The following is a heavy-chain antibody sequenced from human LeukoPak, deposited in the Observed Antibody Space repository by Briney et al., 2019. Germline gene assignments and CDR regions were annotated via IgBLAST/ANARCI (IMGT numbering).Heavy chain of an antibody. J-gene: IGHJ4*02. D-gene: IGHD2-2*01. Sequence: SETLSLTCTVSGGSISSTSYYWVWIRQPPGKGLEWIGNIYYTGSAYYNPSLKSRVTISVDTSKNQFSLKLSSVTAADTAVYYCASGVCSSTSCYPFDYWGQGTLVTVSS. CDR1: GGSISSTSYY. CDR3: ASGVCSSTSCYPFDY. V-gene: IGHV4-39*07. CDR2: IYYTGSA.